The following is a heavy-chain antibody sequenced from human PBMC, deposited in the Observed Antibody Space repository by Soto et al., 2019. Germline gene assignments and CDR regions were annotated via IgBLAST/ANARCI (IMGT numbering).Heavy chain of an antibody. V-gene: IGHV1-18*04. D-gene: IGHD2-2*01. J-gene: IGHJ6*02. CDR1: GYTFTSYG. CDR2: ISAYNGNT. Sequence: ASVKVSCKASGYTFTSYGISWVRQAPGQGLEWMGWISAYNGNTNYAQKLQGRVTMTTDTSTSTAYMELRSLRSDDTAVYYCARRVAGCSSTSCYFYYGMEVWGQGTTVTAP. CDR3: ARRVAGCSSTSCYFYYGMEV.